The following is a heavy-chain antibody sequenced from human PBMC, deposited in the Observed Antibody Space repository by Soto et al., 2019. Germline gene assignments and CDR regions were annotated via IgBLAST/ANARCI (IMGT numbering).Heavy chain of an antibody. CDR1: GCSISSSSYY. CDR3: ADSSGYYWYFDL. CDR2: IYYSGST. Sequence: SETLSLTCTVSGCSISSSSYYWGWIRQPPGKGLEWIGSIYYSGSTYYNPSLKSRVTISVDTSKNQFSLKLSSVTAADTAVYYLADSSGYYWYFDLWGRGTLVTVSS. D-gene: IGHD3-22*01. V-gene: IGHV4-39*01. J-gene: IGHJ2*01.